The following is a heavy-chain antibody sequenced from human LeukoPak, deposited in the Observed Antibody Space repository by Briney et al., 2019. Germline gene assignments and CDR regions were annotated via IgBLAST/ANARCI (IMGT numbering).Heavy chain of an antibody. CDR3: ARPKLNSGYDSFHAFDI. J-gene: IGHJ3*02. V-gene: IGHV5-51*01. Sequence: GESLKISCKGSGYSFTSYWIGWVRQMPGKGLEWMGIIYPGDSDTRYSPSFQGQVTISADKSISTAYLQWSSLKASDTAMCYCARPKLNSGYDSFHAFDIWGQGTMVTVSS. CDR2: IYPGDSDT. D-gene: IGHD5-12*01. CDR1: GYSFTSYW.